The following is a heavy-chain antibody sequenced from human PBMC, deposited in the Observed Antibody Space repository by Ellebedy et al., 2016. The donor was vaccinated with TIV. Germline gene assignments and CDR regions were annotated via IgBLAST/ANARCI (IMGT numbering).Heavy chain of an antibody. D-gene: IGHD3-16*01. V-gene: IGHV4-59*08. J-gene: IGHJ4*02. CDR1: GGSISSYY. CDR2: IYYSGST. Sequence: MPSETLSLTCTVSGGSISSYYWSWIRQPPGKGLEWIGYIYYSGSTNYNPSLKSRVTISVDTSKNQFSLKLSPVTAADTAVYYCARHLGTAPLDYWGQGTLVTVSS. CDR3: ARHLGTAPLDY.